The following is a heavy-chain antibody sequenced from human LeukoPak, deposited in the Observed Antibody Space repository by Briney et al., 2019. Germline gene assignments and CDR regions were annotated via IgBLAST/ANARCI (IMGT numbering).Heavy chain of an antibody. V-gene: IGHV4-38-2*02. J-gene: IGHJ5*02. CDR2: IYHSGST. Sequence: SETLSLTCNVSGYSISSGYYWAWIRQSPGKGLEWIGSIYHSGSTYYNPSLKSRVTMSVDTSKNQFSLKLSSVTAADTAVYYCARESAKYSNYRCFDPWGQGTLVTVSS. D-gene: IGHD4-11*01. CDR1: GYSISSGYY. CDR3: ARESAKYSNYRCFDP.